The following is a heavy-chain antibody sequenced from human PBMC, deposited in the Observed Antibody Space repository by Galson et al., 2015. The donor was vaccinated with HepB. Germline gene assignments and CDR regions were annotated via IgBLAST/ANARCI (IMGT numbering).Heavy chain of an antibody. V-gene: IGHV3-21*01. CDR3: TSNYYDSRRMCDR. D-gene: IGHD3-22*01. J-gene: IGHJ5*02. CDR1: GFTFSSYS. CDR2: ITSTSTYI. Sequence: SLRLSCAASGFTFSSYSMNWVRQAPGKGLEWVSSITSTSTYIYYADSVEGRFTISRDNAKNSLFLQMNSLRAEDTAVYYCTSNYYDSRRMCDRWGQGTLVTVSS.